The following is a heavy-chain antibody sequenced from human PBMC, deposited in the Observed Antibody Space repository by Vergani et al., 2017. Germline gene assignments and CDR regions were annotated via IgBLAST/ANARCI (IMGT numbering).Heavy chain of an antibody. V-gene: IGHV4-61*02. CDR1: GGSLDIHSQT. J-gene: IGHJ3*02. CDR3: VRVLHTSYILGAFDI. Sequence: QAQLQESGPRLVKPSQTLSLTCSFSGGSLDIHSQTWGWIRQPAGEGLEWIGLIDVKGNSNFSPSLESRVTISADASRGRFSLHLRSVTTSDTAVYYCVRVLHTSYILGAFDIWCQEIKVTVAS. CDR2: IDVKGNS. D-gene: IGHD2-21*01.